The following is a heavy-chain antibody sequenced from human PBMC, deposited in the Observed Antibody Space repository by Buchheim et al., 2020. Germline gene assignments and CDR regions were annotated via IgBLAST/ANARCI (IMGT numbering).Heavy chain of an antibody. V-gene: IGHV4-34*01. CDR1: GGSFSGYY. D-gene: IGHD5-12*01. CDR3: ARASLLRGYSGFPRWFDP. J-gene: IGHJ5*02. Sequence: QVQLQQWGAGLLKPSETLSLTCAVYGGSFSGYYWSWIRQPPGKGLEWIGEINHSGSTNYNPSLKSRVTKSIDTSKNQFSLKLSSVTAADTAVYYCARASLLRGYSGFPRWFDPWGQGTL. CDR2: INHSGST.